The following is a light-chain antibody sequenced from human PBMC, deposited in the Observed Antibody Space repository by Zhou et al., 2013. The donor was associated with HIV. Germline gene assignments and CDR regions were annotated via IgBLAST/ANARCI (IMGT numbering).Light chain of an antibody. CDR3: QPYGLWPPQIT. V-gene: IGKV3-15*01. Sequence: IDMTQSPATVSVSPGERATLSCRASQNIYSNLAWYHQKPGQAPRLLFYAASTRATDIPARFSGSGSGTEFTLTISSLQSEDFGIYYCQPYGLWPPQITFGQGTRLAIK. CDR2: AAS. J-gene: IGKJ2*01. CDR1: QNIYSN.